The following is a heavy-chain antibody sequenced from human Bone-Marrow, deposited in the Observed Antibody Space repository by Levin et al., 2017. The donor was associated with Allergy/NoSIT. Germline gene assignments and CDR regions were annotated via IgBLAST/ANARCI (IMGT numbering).Heavy chain of an antibody. CDR2: IIPILGIA. CDR1: GGTFSSYT. CDR3: ASRSGIAAAGFDY. J-gene: IGHJ4*02. Sequence: ASVKVSCKASGGTFSSYTISWVRQAPGQGLEWMGRIIPILGIANYAQKFQGRVPITADKSTSTAYMELSSLRSEDTAVYYCASRSGIAAAGFDYWGQGTRVAVSS. V-gene: IGHV1-69*02. D-gene: IGHD6-13*01.